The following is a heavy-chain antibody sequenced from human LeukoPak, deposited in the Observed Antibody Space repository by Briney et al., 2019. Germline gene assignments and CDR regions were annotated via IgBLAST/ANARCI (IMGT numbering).Heavy chain of an antibody. J-gene: IGHJ6*03. Sequence: ASVKVSCKASGYTFTGYYMHWVRQAPGQGLEWMGWINPNSGGTNYAQKFQGRVTMTRDTSISTAYMELSRLRSDDTAVYYCARDSAQQAGTTGLHYYYYMDVWGKGTTVTVSS. CDR2: INPNSGGT. V-gene: IGHV1-2*02. CDR1: GYTFTGYY. CDR3: ARDSAQQAGTTGLHYYYYMDV. D-gene: IGHD1-7*01.